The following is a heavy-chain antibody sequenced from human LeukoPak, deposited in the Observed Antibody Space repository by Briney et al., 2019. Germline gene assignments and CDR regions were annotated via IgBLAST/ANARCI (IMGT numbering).Heavy chain of an antibody. D-gene: IGHD2-21*02. V-gene: IGHV3-7*01. J-gene: IGHJ4*02. Sequence: GGSLRLSCAASGLTFSSYWMSWVRQAPGKGLEWVANIKQDGSEKYYVDSVKGRFTISRDNAKNSLYLQMNGLRAEDTAVYYCARDADACGGDCYLPSDYWGQGTLVTVSS. CDR3: ARDADACGGDCYLPSDY. CDR1: GLTFSSYW. CDR2: IKQDGSEK.